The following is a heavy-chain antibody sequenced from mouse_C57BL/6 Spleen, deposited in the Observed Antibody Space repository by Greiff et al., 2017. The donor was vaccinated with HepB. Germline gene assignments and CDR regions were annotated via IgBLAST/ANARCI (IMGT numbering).Heavy chain of an antibody. J-gene: IGHJ3*01. CDR2: IDPENGDT. Sequence: VQLQQSGAELVRPGASVKLSCTASGFNIKDGYMHWVKQRPEQGLEWIGWIDPENGDTEYASKFQGKATITADTSSNTAYLQLSSLTSEDTAVYYCTGSTMVTTPWFAYWGQGTLVTVSA. D-gene: IGHD2-2*01. CDR3: TGSTMVTTPWFAY. CDR1: GFNIKDGY. V-gene: IGHV14-4*01.